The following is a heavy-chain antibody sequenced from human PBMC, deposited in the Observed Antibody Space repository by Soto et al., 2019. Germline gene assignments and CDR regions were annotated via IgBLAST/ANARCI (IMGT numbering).Heavy chain of an antibody. J-gene: IGHJ4*02. D-gene: IGHD2-2*01. V-gene: IGHV1-58*02. CDR3: AADADLGYCSSTSCPFYFDY. CDR2: IVVGSGNT. CDR1: GFTFTSSA. Sequence: MQLVQSGPEVKKPGTSVKVSCKASGFTFTSSAMQWVRQARGQRLEWIGWIVVGSGNTNYAQKFQERVTITRDMSTSTAYMELSSLRSEDTAVYYCAADADLGYCSSTSCPFYFDYWGQGTLVTVSS.